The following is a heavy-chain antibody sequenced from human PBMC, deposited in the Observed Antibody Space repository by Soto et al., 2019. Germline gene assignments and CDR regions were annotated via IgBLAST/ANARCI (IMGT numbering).Heavy chain of an antibody. CDR2: ISYDGSNK. CDR1: GFTFSSYA. D-gene: IGHD6-19*01. CDR3: ARDEQWLGYGMDV. V-gene: IGHV3-30-3*01. J-gene: IGHJ6*02. Sequence: GGSLRLSCAASGFTFSSYAMHWVRQAPGKGLEWVAVISYDGSNKYYADSVKGRFTISRDNSKNTLYLQMNSLRAEDMAMYYCARDEQWLGYGMDVWGQGTTVTVSS.